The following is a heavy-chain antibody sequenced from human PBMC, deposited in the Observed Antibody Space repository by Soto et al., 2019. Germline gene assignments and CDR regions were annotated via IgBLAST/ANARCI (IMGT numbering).Heavy chain of an antibody. CDR2: IIPIFGTA. CDR3: ASPGGYCSGGSCVDAFDI. D-gene: IGHD2-15*01. CDR1: GGTFSSYA. J-gene: IGHJ3*02. Sequence: SVKVSCKASGGTFSSYAISWVRQAPGQGLEWMGGIIPIFGTASYAQKFQGRVTITADESTSTAYMELSSLRSEDTAVYYCASPGGYCSGGSCVDAFDIWGQGTMVTVSS. V-gene: IGHV1-69*13.